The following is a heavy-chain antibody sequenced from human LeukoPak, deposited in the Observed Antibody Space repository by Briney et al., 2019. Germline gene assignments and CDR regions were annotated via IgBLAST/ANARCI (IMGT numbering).Heavy chain of an antibody. D-gene: IGHD6-13*01. Sequence: GASVKVSCKASGGTFSSYAISWVRQAPGQGLEWMGGIIPIYGTANYAQKFQGRVTITADESTSTAYMELSSLRSEDTAMYYCARHREEYSSSWYYFDYWGQGTLVTVSS. CDR3: ARHREEYSSSWYYFDY. J-gene: IGHJ4*02. V-gene: IGHV1-69*13. CDR2: IIPIYGTA. CDR1: GGTFSSYA.